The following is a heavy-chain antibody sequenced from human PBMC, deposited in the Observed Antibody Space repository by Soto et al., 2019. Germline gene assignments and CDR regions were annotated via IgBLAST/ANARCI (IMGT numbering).Heavy chain of an antibody. CDR1: GGTFSSYR. D-gene: IGHD6-13*01. J-gene: IGHJ4*02. CDR2: IVPIYRTA. V-gene: IGHV1-69*13. Sequence: GASVKVSCKASGGTFSSYRINWVRQAPGQGLEWVGGIVPIYRTADYAQEFQDRVTITADESARTTYMELRSPKSQDTAVYYCVRDSGAKLSSSWGQGTLVTVSS. CDR3: VRDSGAKLSSS.